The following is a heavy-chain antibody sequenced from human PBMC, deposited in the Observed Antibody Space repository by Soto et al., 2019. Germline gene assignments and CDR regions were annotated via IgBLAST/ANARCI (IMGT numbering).Heavy chain of an antibody. D-gene: IGHD3-10*01. Sequence: QVQLVESGGGLVKPGGSLRLSCAASGFTFSDYYMSWIRQAPGKGLEWVSYISSSSRYTNYADSVKGRFTISKDNAKKSLYLTMSSLRVEGTAGYYGARHKLYGSGTGAGYGMDVWGQGTTVTVSS. J-gene: IGHJ6*02. CDR2: ISSSSRYT. V-gene: IGHV3-11*05. CDR3: ARHKLYGSGTGAGYGMDV. CDR1: GFTFSDYY.